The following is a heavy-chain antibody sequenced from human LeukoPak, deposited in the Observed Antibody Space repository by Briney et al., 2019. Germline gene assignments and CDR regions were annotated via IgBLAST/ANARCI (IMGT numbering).Heavy chain of an antibody. CDR2: ISSSGSTI. CDR1: GFTFSSYE. Sequence: GGSLRLSCAASGFTFSSYEMNWVRQAPGKGLEWVSYISSSGSTIYYADSVKGRFTISRDNAKNSLYLQMNSLRAEDTALYYCARDVPYYYDSSGYYYPFDYWGQGTLVTVSS. J-gene: IGHJ4*02. V-gene: IGHV3-48*03. D-gene: IGHD3-22*01. CDR3: ARDVPYYYDSSGYYYPFDY.